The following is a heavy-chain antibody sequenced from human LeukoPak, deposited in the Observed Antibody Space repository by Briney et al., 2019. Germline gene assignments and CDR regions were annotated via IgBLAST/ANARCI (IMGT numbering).Heavy chain of an antibody. CDR1: GFTFSSYA. Sequence: PGGSLRLSCAASGFTFSSYAMHWVRQAPGKGLEWVAVISYDGSNKYYADSVKGRFTISRGNSKNTLYLQMNSLRAEDTAVYYCARDYGYSSSWYQVDYWGQGTLVTVSS. J-gene: IGHJ4*02. CDR2: ISYDGSNK. D-gene: IGHD6-13*01. CDR3: ARDYGYSSSWYQVDY. V-gene: IGHV3-30-3*01.